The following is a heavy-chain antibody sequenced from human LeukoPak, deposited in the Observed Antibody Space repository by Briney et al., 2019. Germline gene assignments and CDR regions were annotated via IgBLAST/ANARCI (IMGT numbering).Heavy chain of an antibody. CDR3: ARAAQPCTNGVCYTSYRMGY. CDR1: GYTFTSYY. D-gene: IGHD2-8*01. Sequence: ASVKVSCKASGYTFTSYYMHWVRQAPGQGLEWMGIINPSGGSTSYAQKFQGRVTMTWDTSTSTVYMELSSLRSEDTAVYYCARAAQPCTNGVCYTSYRMGYWGQGTLVTVSS. CDR2: INPSGGST. J-gene: IGHJ4*02. V-gene: IGHV1-46*01.